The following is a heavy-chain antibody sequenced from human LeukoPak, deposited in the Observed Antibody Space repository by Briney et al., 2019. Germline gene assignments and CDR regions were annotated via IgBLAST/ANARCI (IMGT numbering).Heavy chain of an antibody. CDR3: ARGGSNDYTPRGYFDY. V-gene: IGHV3-20*04. J-gene: IGHJ4*02. D-gene: IGHD4-11*01. CDR2: INWNGGST. CDR1: GFTFDDYG. Sequence: GGSLRLSCAASGFTFDDYGMSWVRQAPGKGLEWVSGINWNGGSTGYADSVKGRFTISRDNAKNSLYLQMNSLRAEDTALYYCARGGSNDYTPRGYFDYWGQGTLVTVSS.